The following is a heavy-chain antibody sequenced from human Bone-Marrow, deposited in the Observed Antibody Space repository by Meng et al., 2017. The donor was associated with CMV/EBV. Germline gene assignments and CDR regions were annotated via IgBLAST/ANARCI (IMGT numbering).Heavy chain of an antibody. J-gene: IGHJ4*02. Sequence: LCCPASGFRFRSYSMNWVRQAPGKGLEWVSSISSSSSYIYYADSVKGRFTISRDNAKNSLYLQMNSLRAEDTAVYYCAREDPGVDYWGQGTLVTVSS. V-gene: IGHV3-21*01. CDR3: AREDPGVDY. D-gene: IGHD1-14*01. CDR1: GFRFRSYS. CDR2: ISSSSSYI.